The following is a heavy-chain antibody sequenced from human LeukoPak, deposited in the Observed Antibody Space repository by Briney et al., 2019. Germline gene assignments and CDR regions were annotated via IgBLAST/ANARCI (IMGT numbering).Heavy chain of an antibody. J-gene: IGHJ4*02. CDR1: GYSISSGYY. Sequence: SETLSLTCAVPGYSISSGYYWGWIRQPPGNGLEWIVSIYHSGSTYYNPSLKSRVTISVDTSKNQFSLKLSSVTAADTAVYYCARPLLYCSSTSCPVGYWGQGTLVTVSS. CDR3: ARPLLYCSSTSCPVGY. CDR2: IYHSGST. V-gene: IGHV4-38-2*01. D-gene: IGHD2-2*01.